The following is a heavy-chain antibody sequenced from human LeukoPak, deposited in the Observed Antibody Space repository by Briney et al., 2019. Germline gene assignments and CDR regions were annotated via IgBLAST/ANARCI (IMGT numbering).Heavy chain of an antibody. J-gene: IGHJ3*02. CDR3: ARDRPYYYDSSGYSRDAFDI. CDR2: ISAYNGNT. CDR1: GYTFTSYG. V-gene: IGHV1-18*01. D-gene: IGHD3-22*01. Sequence: ASVKVSCKASGYTFTSYGISWVRQAPGQGLEWMGWISAYNGNTNYAQKLQGRVTMTTDTSTSTAYLELRSLRSDDTAVYYCARDRPYYYDSSGYSRDAFDIWGQGTMVTVSS.